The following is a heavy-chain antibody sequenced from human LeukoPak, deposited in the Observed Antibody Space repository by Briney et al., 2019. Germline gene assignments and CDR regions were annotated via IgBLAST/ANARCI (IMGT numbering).Heavy chain of an antibody. D-gene: IGHD5-18*01. V-gene: IGHV3-7*03. CDR1: GFTFRNYW. CDR2: IKQDGSDR. Sequence: GGSLRLSCAASGFTFRNYWMSWVRQAPGTGLEWVANIKQDGSDRNYVTSVRGRFTISRDNAESSLYLQMNSLRAEDTAVYYCAREGDTAMVPFDYWGQGTLVTVSS. J-gene: IGHJ4*02. CDR3: AREGDTAMVPFDY.